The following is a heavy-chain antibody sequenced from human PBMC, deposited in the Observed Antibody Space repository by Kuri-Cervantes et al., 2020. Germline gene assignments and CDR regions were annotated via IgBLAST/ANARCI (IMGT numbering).Heavy chain of an antibody. Sequence: GESLKISCAASGFTFSSYGMHWVRQAPGKGLEWVAVISYDGSNKYYADSVKGRFTISRDNSKNTLYLQMNSLRAGDTAVYYCAKDQVRQQLDSYGMDVWGQGTTVTVSS. CDR1: GFTFSSYG. J-gene: IGHJ6*02. D-gene: IGHD6-13*01. V-gene: IGHV3-30*18. CDR2: ISYDGSNK. CDR3: AKDQVRQQLDSYGMDV.